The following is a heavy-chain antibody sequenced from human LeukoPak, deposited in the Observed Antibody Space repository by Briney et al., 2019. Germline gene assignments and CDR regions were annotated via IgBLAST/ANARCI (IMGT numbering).Heavy chain of an antibody. CDR2: TYYRSNLYN. J-gene: IGHJ6*03. Sequence: SHTLSLPCAISGDSLPSNSAAWPWLRQSPSRGLEWLGRTYYRSNLYNDSAVSVKSRITINPDTSKNQFSLQLNSVTPEDTAVYYCAREKPRFYGSGSYSSYYYYVDVWGKGTTVTVSS. CDR3: AREKPRFYGSGSYSSYYYYVDV. CDR1: GDSLPSNSAA. V-gene: IGHV6-1*01. D-gene: IGHD3-10*01.